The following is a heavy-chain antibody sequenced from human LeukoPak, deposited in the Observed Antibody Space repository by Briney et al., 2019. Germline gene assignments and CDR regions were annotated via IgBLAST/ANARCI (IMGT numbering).Heavy chain of an antibody. D-gene: IGHD6-19*01. Sequence: GGSLRLSCAASGFTFSSYAMHWVRQAPGKGLEWVAVISYDGSKKYYADSVKGRFTISRDNSKNTLYLQMNSLRAEDTAVYYCARAPYSSGWYYFDYWGQGTLVTVSS. CDR2: ISYDGSKK. CDR1: GFTFSSYA. J-gene: IGHJ4*02. V-gene: IGHV3-30-3*01. CDR3: ARAPYSSGWYYFDY.